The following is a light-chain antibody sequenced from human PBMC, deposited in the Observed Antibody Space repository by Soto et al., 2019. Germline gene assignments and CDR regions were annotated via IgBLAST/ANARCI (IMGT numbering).Light chain of an antibody. CDR3: QQYDNLLPIT. Sequence: IQMTQSPSSLSASVGDRVTITCQASQDISTNLNWYQQKPGKAPKLLIYDASSLQTGVPSRFSGSGSATHLTFTISSLQPEDVATYYCQQYDNLLPITFGQGTRLEIK. J-gene: IGKJ5*01. CDR1: QDISTN. CDR2: DAS. V-gene: IGKV1-33*01.